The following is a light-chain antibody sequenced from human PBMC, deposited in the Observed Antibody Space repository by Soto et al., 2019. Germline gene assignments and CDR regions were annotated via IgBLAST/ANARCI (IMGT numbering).Light chain of an antibody. Sequence: QSVLTQPPSVSGAPGQRVTISCTGSSSNIGAGYDVHWYQHLPGTAPKLLIYGNTNRPSGVPDRFSGSRSGTTASLAITGLRPDDEADYSCQSYDPRLSGHVFATGTKLTVL. CDR2: GNT. V-gene: IGLV1-40*01. J-gene: IGLJ1*01. CDR3: QSYDPRLSGHV. CDR1: SSNIGAGYD.